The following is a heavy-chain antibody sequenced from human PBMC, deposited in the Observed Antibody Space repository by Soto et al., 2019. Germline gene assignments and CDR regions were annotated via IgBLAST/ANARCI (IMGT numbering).Heavy chain of an antibody. V-gene: IGHV3-23*01. D-gene: IGHD6-19*01. J-gene: IGHJ3*01. CDR2: IDGTGDNT. CDR1: GFTFSSYA. Sequence: EVQLLESGGGLVQPGGSLTLSCAASGFTFSSYAMSWLRQAPGKGLEWVSAIDGTGDNTHYADSVKGRFTFSRDNSMNTLYLQMNGLRTEDTALYYCAKQVTGWFNDAFDVWGQGTLVTVSS. CDR3: AKQVTGWFNDAFDV.